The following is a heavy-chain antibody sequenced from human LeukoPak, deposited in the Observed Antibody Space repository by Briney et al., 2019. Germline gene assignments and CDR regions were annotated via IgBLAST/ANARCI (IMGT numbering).Heavy chain of an antibody. D-gene: IGHD2-2*01. CDR3: AKVGDIVVVPAALGY. V-gene: IGHV3-11*01. CDR2: VSSSGSSI. J-gene: IGHJ4*02. Sequence: GGSLRLSCAASGFTFSDYYMSWIRQAPGKGLEWVSYVSSSGSSIYYADSVKGRFTISRDNAKNLLYLQMNSLRAEDTAVYYCAKVGDIVVVPAALGYWGQGTLVTVSS. CDR1: GFTFSDYY.